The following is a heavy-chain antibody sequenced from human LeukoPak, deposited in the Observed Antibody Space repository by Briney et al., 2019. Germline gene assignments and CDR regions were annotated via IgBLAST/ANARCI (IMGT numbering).Heavy chain of an antibody. CDR3: AKEVGSGYDFFDY. J-gene: IGHJ4*02. V-gene: IGHV3-23*01. CDR2: ISGSGDSS. Sequence: GGSLRLSCAASGVTFSSYAMTWVRRAPGKGLEWVSDISGSGDSSYYADSVKGRFTISRDNSKNTLYLQMNSLRADDTAVYYCAKEVGSGYDFFDYWGQGTLVTVSS. D-gene: IGHD5-12*01. CDR1: GVTFSSYA.